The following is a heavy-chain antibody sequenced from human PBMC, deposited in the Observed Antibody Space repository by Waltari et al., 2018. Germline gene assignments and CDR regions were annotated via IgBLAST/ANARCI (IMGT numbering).Heavy chain of an antibody. Sequence: QVQLQESGPGLVKPSQTLSLTCTVSGGSIRNGNYYWSWVRQPPGKGLEWIGRIYNSGSTTYTPSHKSRVTISVDTSKNQFSLKLISVTAADTAVYYCAREGTVKFYYYYYMDVWGKGTTVTVSS. CDR2: IYNSGST. V-gene: IGHV4-61*02. CDR3: AREGTVKFYYYYYMDV. J-gene: IGHJ6*03. D-gene: IGHD1-1*01. CDR1: GGSIRNGNYY.